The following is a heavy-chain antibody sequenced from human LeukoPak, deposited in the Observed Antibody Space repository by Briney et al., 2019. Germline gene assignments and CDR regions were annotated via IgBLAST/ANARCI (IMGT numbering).Heavy chain of an antibody. J-gene: IGHJ4*02. D-gene: IGHD4-17*01. CDR1: GFTFSGYE. V-gene: IGHV3-48*03. CDR2: ISSSGTTK. CDR3: ARASDYGDYGIDY. Sequence: GGSLRLSCAASGFTFSGYEMNWVRQAPGKGLEWVSYISSSGTTKYYAVSVKGRFTISRDNAKNSLYLQMNSLRAEDTAVYYCARASDYGDYGIDYWGQGTLVTVSS.